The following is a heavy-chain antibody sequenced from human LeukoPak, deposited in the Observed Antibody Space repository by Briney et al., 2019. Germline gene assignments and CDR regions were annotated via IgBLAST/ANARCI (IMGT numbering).Heavy chain of an antibody. J-gene: IGHJ6*03. V-gene: IGHV4-61*02. Sequence: SETLSLTCTVSGGSISSGSYYWSWIRQPAGKGLEWIGRIYTSGSTNYNPSLKSRVTISVDTSKNQFSLKLSSVTAADTAVYYCAREGCSSTSCYTREYYYYMDVWGKGTTVTVSS. CDR2: IYTSGST. D-gene: IGHD2-2*02. CDR3: AREGCSSTSCYTREYYYYMDV. CDR1: GGSISSGSYY.